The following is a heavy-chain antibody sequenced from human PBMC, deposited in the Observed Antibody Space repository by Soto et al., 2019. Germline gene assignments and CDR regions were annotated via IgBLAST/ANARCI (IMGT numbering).Heavy chain of an antibody. CDR2: IIPIFGTP. D-gene: IGHD3-22*01. CDR1: GGTFSRLA. CDR3: ARGWGKDSSDYFYAY. V-gene: IGHV1-69*01. Sequence: QVQLVQSGAEVRKPGSSVKVSCKASGGTFSRLAISWVRQAPGQGLEWMGGIIPIFGTPNHAQKFQGRLTITADEATSTVHMELSSLRSEDTAIYYCARGWGKDSSDYFYAYWGQGTLVIVSS. J-gene: IGHJ4*02.